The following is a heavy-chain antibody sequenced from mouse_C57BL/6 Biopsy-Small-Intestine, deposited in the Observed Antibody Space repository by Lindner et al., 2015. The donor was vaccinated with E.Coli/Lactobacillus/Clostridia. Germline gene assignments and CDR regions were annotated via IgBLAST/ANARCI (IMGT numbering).Heavy chain of an antibody. Sequence: VQLQESGGGLVKPGGSLKLSCAASGFTFSDYGMHWVRQAPEKGLEWIAYISGGSGTIYYADTVKGRFTISRDNAKNTLFLQMTSLRSEDTAMYYCAGGVDGSYDYWGQGTTLTVSS. CDR2: ISGGSGTI. V-gene: IGHV5-17*01. D-gene: IGHD2-3*01. CDR1: GFTFSDYG. J-gene: IGHJ2*01. CDR3: AGGVDGSYDY.